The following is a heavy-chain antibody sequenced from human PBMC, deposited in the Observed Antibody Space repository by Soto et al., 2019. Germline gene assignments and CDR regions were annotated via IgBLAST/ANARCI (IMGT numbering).Heavy chain of an antibody. CDR3: AKERDIVVVVAPLDY. CDR2: ISYDGSNK. V-gene: IGHV3-30*18. Sequence: ESGGGAVQPGRSLRLSCAASGFTFSSYGMHWVRQAPGKGLEWVAVISYDGSNKYYADSVKGRFTISRDNSKNTLYLQMNSLRAEDTAVYYCAKERDIVVVVAPLDYWGQGTLVTVSS. CDR1: GFTFSSYG. J-gene: IGHJ4*02. D-gene: IGHD2-15*01.